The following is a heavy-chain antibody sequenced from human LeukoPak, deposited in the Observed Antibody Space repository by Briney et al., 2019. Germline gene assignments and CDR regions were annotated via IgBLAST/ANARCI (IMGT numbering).Heavy chain of an antibody. CDR3: AREEYSSNPVGTYYYFDY. J-gene: IGHJ4*02. D-gene: IGHD6-6*01. V-gene: IGHV3-30-3*01. CDR2: ISYDGSNK. CDR1: GFTFSSYA. Sequence: GGSLRLSCAASGFTFSSYAMHWVRQAPGKGLEWVAVISYDGSNKYYADSVKGRFTISRDNSKNTLYLQMNSLRAEDTAVYYCAREEYSSNPVGTYYYFDYWGQGTLVTVSS.